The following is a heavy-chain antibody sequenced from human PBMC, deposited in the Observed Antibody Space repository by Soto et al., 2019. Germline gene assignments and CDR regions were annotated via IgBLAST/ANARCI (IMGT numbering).Heavy chain of an antibody. V-gene: IGHV1-69*01. CDR2: IIPIFGTT. CDR3: AREGAGMAATFDP. Sequence: QVQLVQSGAEVKKPGSSVKVSCKASGGTFSSYTMTWVRQAPGQGPEWMGGIIPIFGTTNYAQRFQGRIMITADVSTSTAYMELISLTSEDTAVYYCAREGAGMAATFDPWGQGTLVTVSS. J-gene: IGHJ5*02. CDR1: GGTFSSYT. D-gene: IGHD1-1*01.